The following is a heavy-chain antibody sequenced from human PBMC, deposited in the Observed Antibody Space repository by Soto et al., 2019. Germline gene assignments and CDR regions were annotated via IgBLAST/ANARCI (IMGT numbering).Heavy chain of an antibody. CDR2: INHSGSN. J-gene: IGHJ4*02. CDR1: GGSFSDYY. D-gene: IGHD3-3*01. Sequence: SETLSLTCAVYGGSFSDYYWSWIRQPPGKGLEWIGEINHSGSNNYNPSLKSRVTRSVDTSKNQFSLKLSSVTAADTAVYYCARGGYDFWSGTKRRRHRNYYFDYWGQGTLVTVSS. V-gene: IGHV4-34*01. CDR3: ARGGYDFWSGTKRRRHRNYYFDY.